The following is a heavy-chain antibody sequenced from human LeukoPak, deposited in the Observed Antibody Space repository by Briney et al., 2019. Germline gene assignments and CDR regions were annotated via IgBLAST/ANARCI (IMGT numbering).Heavy chain of an antibody. Sequence: PGGSLRLSCAASGFTFSSYGMHWVRQAPGKGLEWVAVIWYDGSNKYYADSVKGRFTISRDNSKNTLYLQMNSLRAEDTAVYYCARGVGATPYGLDYWGQGTLVTVSS. CDR3: ARGVGATPYGLDY. CDR2: IWYDGSNK. D-gene: IGHD1-26*01. V-gene: IGHV3-33*01. J-gene: IGHJ4*02. CDR1: GFTFSSYG.